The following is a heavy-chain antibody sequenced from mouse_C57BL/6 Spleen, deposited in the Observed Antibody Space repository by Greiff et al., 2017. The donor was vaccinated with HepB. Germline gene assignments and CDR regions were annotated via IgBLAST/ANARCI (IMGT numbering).Heavy chain of an antibody. Sequence: QVQLKQPGAELVRPGTSVKLSCKASVYTFTSYWMHWVKQRPGQGLEWIGVIDPSDSYTNYNQKFKGKATLTVDTSSSTAYMQLSSLTSEDSAVYYCAKAYSLYYFDYWGQGTTLTVSS. D-gene: IGHD2-10*01. V-gene: IGHV1-59*01. CDR3: AKAYSLYYFDY. CDR2: IDPSDSYT. CDR1: VYTFTSYW. J-gene: IGHJ2*01.